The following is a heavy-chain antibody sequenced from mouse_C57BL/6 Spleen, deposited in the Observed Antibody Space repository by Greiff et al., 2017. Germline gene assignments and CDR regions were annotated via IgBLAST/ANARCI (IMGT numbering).Heavy chain of an antibody. V-gene: IGHV1-15*01. J-gene: IGHJ2*01. D-gene: IGHD2-1*01. Sequence: VQLQQSGAELVRPGASVTLSCKASGYTFTDYEMHWVKQTPVHGLEWIGAIDPETGGTAYNQKFKGKAILTADKSSSTAYMELRSLTSEDSAVYYCTIYFCYFDDWGQGTTLTVSS. CDR2: IDPETGGT. CDR3: TIYFCYFDD. CDR1: GYTFTDYE.